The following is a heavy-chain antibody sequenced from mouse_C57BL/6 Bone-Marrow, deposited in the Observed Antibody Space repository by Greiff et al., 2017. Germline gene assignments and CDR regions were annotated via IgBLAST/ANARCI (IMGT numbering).Heavy chain of an antibody. CDR3: SIPTMVTDYFDY. J-gene: IGHJ2*01. CDR2: IHPSDSDT. D-gene: IGHD2-9*01. V-gene: IGHV1-74*01. CDR1: GYTFTSYW. Sequence: QVQLKQPGAELVKPGASVKVSCKASGYTFTSYWMHWVKQRPGQGLEWIGRIHPSDSDTNYNQKFKGKATLTVDKSSSTAYMQLSSLTSEDSAVYYCSIPTMVTDYFDYWGQGTTLTVSS.